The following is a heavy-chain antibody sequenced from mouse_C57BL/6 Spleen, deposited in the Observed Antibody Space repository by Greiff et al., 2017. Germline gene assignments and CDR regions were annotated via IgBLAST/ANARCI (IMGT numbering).Heavy chain of an antibody. Sequence: QVQLQQSGPGLVQPSQSLSITCTVSGFSLTSYGVHWVRQSPGKGLEWLGVIWRGGSTDYNAAFMSRLSITKDNSKSQVFFKMNSLQADDTAIYYCAKGGEYDGGRYFDVWGTGTTVTVSS. D-gene: IGHD2-14*01. V-gene: IGHV2-5*01. CDR3: AKGGEYDGGRYFDV. J-gene: IGHJ1*03. CDR1: GFSLTSYG. CDR2: IWRGGST.